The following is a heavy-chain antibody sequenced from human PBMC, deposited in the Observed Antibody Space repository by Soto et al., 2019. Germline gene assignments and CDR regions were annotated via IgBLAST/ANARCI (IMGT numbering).Heavy chain of an antibody. Sequence: QVQLVQSGAEVKKPGASVKVSCKASGYTFTSYGISWVRQAPGQGLEWMGWISAYNGNTNYAQKLQGRVTMTTDTSTSTAYMELRSLRSDDTAVYYCARDLSYVVVAASSPEYFQHWGQGTLVTVSS. CDR1: GYTFTSYG. D-gene: IGHD2-15*01. CDR2: ISAYNGNT. V-gene: IGHV1-18*01. J-gene: IGHJ1*01. CDR3: ARDLSYVVVAASSPEYFQH.